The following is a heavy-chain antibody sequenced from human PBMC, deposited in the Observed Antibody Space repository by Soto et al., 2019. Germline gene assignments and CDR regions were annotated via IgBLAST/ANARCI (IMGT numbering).Heavy chain of an antibody. CDR1: GGTFSTYT. V-gene: IGHV1-69*08. J-gene: IGHJ5*02. Sequence: QVQLVQSEAEVKKPGSSVKVSCKASGGTFSTYTITWVRQAPGQGLEWMGRITPIIGIINYAQTFQGRVTITADKFTGTAYMELTRLRSDDTAVYYCAGDPDSHYNDSHAYSYPWGQGTLVTVSS. CDR2: ITPIIGII. D-gene: IGHD3-22*01. CDR3: AGDPDSHYNDSHAYSYP.